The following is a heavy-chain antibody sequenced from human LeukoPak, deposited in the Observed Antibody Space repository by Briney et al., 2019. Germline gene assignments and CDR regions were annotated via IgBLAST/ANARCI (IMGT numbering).Heavy chain of an antibody. J-gene: IGHJ4*02. D-gene: IGHD3-10*01. CDR3: ARAGSGSPEYFDY. Sequence: SETLSLTCAVYGGSFSGYYWSWIRQPPGKGLEWIGEINHSGSTNYNPSLKSRVTISVDTSKNQFSLKLSSVTAADTAVYYCARAGSGSPEYFDYWGQGTLVTGSS. V-gene: IGHV4-34*01. CDR2: INHSGST. CDR1: GGSFSGYY.